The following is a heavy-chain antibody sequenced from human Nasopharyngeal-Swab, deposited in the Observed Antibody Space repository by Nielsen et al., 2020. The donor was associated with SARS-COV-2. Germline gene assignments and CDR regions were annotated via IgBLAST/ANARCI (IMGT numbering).Heavy chain of an antibody. V-gene: IGHV1-24*01. CDR1: GYTLTELS. CDR2: FDPEDGET. J-gene: IGHJ4*02. Sequence: SVKVSCKVSGYTLTELSMHWVRQAPGKGLEWMGGFDPEDGETIYAQKFQGRVTMTEDTSTDTAYMELSSLRSEDTAVYYCATVPTYYDFWSGYSPFDYWGQGTLVTVSS. CDR3: ATVPTYYDFWSGYSPFDY. D-gene: IGHD3-3*01.